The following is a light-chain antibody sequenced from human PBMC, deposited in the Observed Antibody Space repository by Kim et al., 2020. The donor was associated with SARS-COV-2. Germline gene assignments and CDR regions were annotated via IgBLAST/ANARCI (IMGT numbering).Light chain of an antibody. CDR1: SLRNFY. CDR2: GKN. J-gene: IGLJ2*01. CDR3: NSRDSSGDHLL. Sequence: SSELTQDPAVSVALGQTVRITCQGDSLRNFYATWYQQKPGQAPVLVIYGKNNRPSGIPDRFSGSSSGNTASLTITGAQAEDEADYYCNSRDSSGDHLLFG. V-gene: IGLV3-19*01.